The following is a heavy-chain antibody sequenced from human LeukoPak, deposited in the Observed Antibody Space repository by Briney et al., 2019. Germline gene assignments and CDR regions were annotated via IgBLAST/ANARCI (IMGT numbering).Heavy chain of an antibody. D-gene: IGHD1-26*01. Sequence: GGSLRLSCAASGFTFSSYSMNWVRQAPGKGLEWVSSISSSSSYIYYADSVKGRFTISRDNAKNSLYLQMNSLRVEDTALYYCARDKVVGATYFDYWGQGTLVTVSS. CDR1: GFTFSSYS. CDR3: ARDKVVGATYFDY. V-gene: IGHV3-21*01. J-gene: IGHJ4*02. CDR2: ISSSSSYI.